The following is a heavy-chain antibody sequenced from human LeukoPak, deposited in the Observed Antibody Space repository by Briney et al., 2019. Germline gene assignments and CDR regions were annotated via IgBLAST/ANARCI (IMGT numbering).Heavy chain of an antibody. D-gene: IGHD3-22*01. Sequence: GSLRLSCAASGFTFSSYSMNWDRQPPGKGLEWIGEINHSGSTNYNPSLKGRVTISVDTSKNQFSLKLSSVTAADTAVYYCARVLDSSGYYYGFDPWGQETLVTVSS. CDR2: INHSGST. V-gene: IGHV4-34*01. CDR1: GFTFSSYS. J-gene: IGHJ5*02. CDR3: ARVLDSSGYYYGFDP.